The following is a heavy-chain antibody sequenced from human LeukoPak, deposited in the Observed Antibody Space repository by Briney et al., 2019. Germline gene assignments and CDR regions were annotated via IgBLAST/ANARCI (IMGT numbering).Heavy chain of an antibody. Sequence: GGSLRLSCTASGFTFSNFWMGWVRQAPGKGLEWVANIKQDETEKFYLGSVKGRFTISRDNAKNTLYLQMNSLRAEDTAVYYCAASLPNIVVVPATKGPFGYWGQGALVTVSS. CDR3: AASLPNIVVVPATKGPFGY. J-gene: IGHJ4*02. V-gene: IGHV3-7*03. CDR2: IKQDETEK. D-gene: IGHD2-2*01. CDR1: GFTFSNFW.